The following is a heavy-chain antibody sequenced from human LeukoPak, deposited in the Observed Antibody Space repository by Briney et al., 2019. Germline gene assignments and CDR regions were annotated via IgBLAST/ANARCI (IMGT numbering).Heavy chain of an antibody. V-gene: IGHV4-30-4*01. Sequence: PSETLSLTCTVSGGSISSGNHYWGWIRQPPGKGLEWVGYIYNSGSTYYNPSLKSRVTVSVDTSKNQFSLKLSSVTAADTAVYYCARGGGYYDSSGYYTNNDAFDIWGQGTMVTVSS. CDR2: IYNSGST. CDR1: GGSISSGNHY. J-gene: IGHJ3*02. CDR3: ARGGGYYDSSGYYTNNDAFDI. D-gene: IGHD3-22*01.